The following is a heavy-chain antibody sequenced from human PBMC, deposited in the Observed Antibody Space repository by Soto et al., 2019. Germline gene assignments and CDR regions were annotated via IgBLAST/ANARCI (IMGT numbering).Heavy chain of an antibody. D-gene: IGHD3-3*01. V-gene: IGHV3-7*01. CDR1: GFTFSSYW. Sequence: GGSLRLSCAASGFTFSSYWMSWVRQAPGKGLEWVANIKQDGSEKYYVDSVKGRFTISRDNAKNSLYLQMNSLRAEDTAVYYCARDHYDFWSGYPIREYYYYYYMDVWGKGTTVTVSS. J-gene: IGHJ6*03. CDR2: IKQDGSEK. CDR3: ARDHYDFWSGYPIREYYYYYYMDV.